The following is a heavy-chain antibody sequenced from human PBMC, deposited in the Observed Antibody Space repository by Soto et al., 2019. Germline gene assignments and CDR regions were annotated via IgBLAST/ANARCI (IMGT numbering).Heavy chain of an antibody. V-gene: IGHV4-31*03. CDR3: ARERRYCINGVCYYDYYMDV. CDR2: IYYSGST. J-gene: IGHJ6*03. Sequence: QVQLQESGPGLVKPSQTLSLTCTVSGGSISSAAYYWSWIRQHPGKGLEWIGYIYYSGSTYYNPSLKSRVTISVDTSKNQFSLKLSSVTAADTAVYYCARERRYCINGVCYYDYYMDVWGKGTTVTVSS. CDR1: GGSISSAAYY. D-gene: IGHD2-8*01.